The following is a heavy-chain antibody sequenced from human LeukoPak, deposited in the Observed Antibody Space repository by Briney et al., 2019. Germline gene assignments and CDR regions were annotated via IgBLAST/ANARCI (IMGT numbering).Heavy chain of an antibody. Sequence: GGSLRLSCAASGFTFSSYEMNWVRQAPGKGLEWVSYISSSGSTIYYADSVKGRFTISGDNAKNSLYLQMNSLRAEDTAVYYCARMGSAPYFDYWGQGTLVTVSS. CDR1: GFTFSSYE. CDR2: ISSSGSTI. D-gene: IGHD3-16*01. J-gene: IGHJ4*02. CDR3: ARMGSAPYFDY. V-gene: IGHV3-48*03.